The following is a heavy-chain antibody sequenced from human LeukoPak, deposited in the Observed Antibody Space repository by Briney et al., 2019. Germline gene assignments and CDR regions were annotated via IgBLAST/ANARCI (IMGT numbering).Heavy chain of an antibody. D-gene: IGHD6-19*01. Sequence: ASVKVSCKASGYSFTSCGISWVRQAPRQGLEWMGWISAHNGNTNYEEKLQGRVTMTTDTSTSTAYMELRSLRSDDTAVYYCARDKGTVATYYYYYMDVWGKGTTVTVSS. CDR2: ISAHNGNT. CDR3: ARDKGTVATYYYYYMDV. CDR1: GYSFTSCG. V-gene: IGHV1-18*01. J-gene: IGHJ6*03.